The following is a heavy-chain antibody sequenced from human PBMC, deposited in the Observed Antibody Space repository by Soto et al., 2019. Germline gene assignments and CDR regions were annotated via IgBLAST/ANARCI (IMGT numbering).Heavy chain of an antibody. CDR3: ARAHRGSSSNCPCYYTIEV. CDR1: GFTFSTSG. CDR2: IWYDGSDK. D-gene: IGHD2-2*01. V-gene: IGHV3-33*01. J-gene: IGHJ6*02. Sequence: QVQLVESGGGVVQPGRSLRLSCAASGFTFSTSGLHWVRQAPGKGLEWVAFIWYDGSDKYYADSVKGRFTISRDNSKNTVYLQMNSLRAEDTALYYCARAHRGSSSNCPCYYTIEVWGQGTTVTVSS.